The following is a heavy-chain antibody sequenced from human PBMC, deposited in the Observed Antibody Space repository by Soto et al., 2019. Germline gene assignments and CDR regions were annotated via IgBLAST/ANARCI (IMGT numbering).Heavy chain of an antibody. D-gene: IGHD3-10*01. CDR2: IYYSGST. Sequence: QVQLQESGPGLVKPSETLSLTCTVSGGSISSYYWSWIRQPPGKGLEWIGYIYYSGSTNYNPSLKSRVTISVDTSKNQFSLKLSSVTAADTAVYYCARGRGYPETYGMDVWGQGTTVTVSS. CDR3: ARGRGYPETYGMDV. J-gene: IGHJ6*02. CDR1: GGSISSYY. V-gene: IGHV4-59*01.